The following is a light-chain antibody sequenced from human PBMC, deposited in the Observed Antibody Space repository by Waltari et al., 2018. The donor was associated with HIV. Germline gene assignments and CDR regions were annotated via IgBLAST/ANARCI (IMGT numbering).Light chain of an antibody. CDR3: QSYDETLSGSYV. Sequence: QSVLTQPPSVSGAPGQRVTISCTGSSSTIGAGNDVHWYQQLPEAAPKLLIYDNAYRPSGVPDRFSGSKSGTSASLAITGLQAEDEADYYCQSYDETLSGSYVFGTGTKVTVL. V-gene: IGLV1-40*01. CDR2: DNA. CDR1: SSTIGAGND. J-gene: IGLJ1*01.